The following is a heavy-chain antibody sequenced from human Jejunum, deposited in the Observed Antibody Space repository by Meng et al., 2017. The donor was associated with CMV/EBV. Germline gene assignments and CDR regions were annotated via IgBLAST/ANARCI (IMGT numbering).Heavy chain of an antibody. J-gene: IGHJ5*02. CDR1: GGTFSSYA. V-gene: IGHV1-69*10. Sequence: QVQLVQSGAEVKKXXXXXKXXRXXSGGTFSSYAISWVRQAPGQGLEWMGGIIPILGIANYAQKFQGRVTITADKSTSTAYMELSSLRSEDTAVYYCAREIVVVPAALNWFDPWGQGTLVTVSS. CDR3: AREIVVVPAALNWFDP. CDR2: IIPILGIA. D-gene: IGHD2-2*01.